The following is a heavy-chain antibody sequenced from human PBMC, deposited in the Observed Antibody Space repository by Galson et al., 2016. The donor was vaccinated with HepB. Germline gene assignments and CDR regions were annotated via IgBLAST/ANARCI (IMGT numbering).Heavy chain of an antibody. CDR1: GFTFSNYA. V-gene: IGHV3-33*01. CDR3: ASGFGYQPLDI. CDR2: ISYDEKHT. J-gene: IGHJ3*02. Sequence: SLRLSCAASGFTFSNYAMHWVRQAPGKGLEWVAVISYDEKHTYYADPVKGRFTIPRDNSKNTLYLQMNGLRVEDTAVYYCASGFGYQPLDIWGQGTTLTVSS. D-gene: IGHD5-18*01.